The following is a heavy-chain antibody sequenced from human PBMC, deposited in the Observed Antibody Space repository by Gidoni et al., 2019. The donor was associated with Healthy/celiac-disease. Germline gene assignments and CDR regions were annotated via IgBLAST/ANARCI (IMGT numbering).Heavy chain of an antibody. CDR3: ARDSPPRGYSGYDSTDY. Sequence: EVQLVESGGGLVQPGGSLRLSCAASGFTVSSNYMSWVRQAPGTGLEWVSFIYSGGSTYYADSVKGRVTISRDNSKNTLYLQMNSLRAEDTAVYYCARDSPPRGYSGYDSTDYWGQGTLVTVSS. D-gene: IGHD5-12*01. J-gene: IGHJ4*02. CDR1: GFTVSSNY. CDR2: IYSGGST. V-gene: IGHV3-66*01.